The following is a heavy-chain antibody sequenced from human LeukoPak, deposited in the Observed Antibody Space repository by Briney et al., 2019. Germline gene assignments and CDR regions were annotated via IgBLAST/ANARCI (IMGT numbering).Heavy chain of an antibody. CDR2: IYSDGST. D-gene: IGHD5-18*01. Sequence: GGSLRLSCAASGFTVSSNYMSWVRQAPGKGLEWVSHIYSDGSTYYADSVKGRFTISRDNSKNTLYLQMNSLRAEDMAVYYCARRERRGYTYGRGTLDIWGQGTMVTVSS. J-gene: IGHJ3*02. CDR3: ARRERRGYTYGRGTLDI. V-gene: IGHV3-66*01. CDR1: GFTVSSNY.